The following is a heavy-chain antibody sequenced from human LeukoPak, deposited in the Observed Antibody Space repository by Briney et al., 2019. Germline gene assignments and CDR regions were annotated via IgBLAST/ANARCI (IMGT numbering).Heavy chain of an antibody. CDR2: ISSSSSYI. Sequence: PGGSLRLSCAASGFTFSSYTMNWVRQAPGKGLEWVSSISSSSSYIYYADSVKGRFTISRDNAKNSLYLQVNSLRAEDTAVYYCARVLLDTMIGPFDYWGQGTLVTVSS. D-gene: IGHD3-22*01. J-gene: IGHJ4*02. CDR3: ARVLLDTMIGPFDY. CDR1: GFTFSSYT. V-gene: IGHV3-21*01.